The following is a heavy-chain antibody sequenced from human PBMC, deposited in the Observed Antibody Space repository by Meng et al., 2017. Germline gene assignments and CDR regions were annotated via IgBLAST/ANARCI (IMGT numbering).Heavy chain of an antibody. Sequence: GESLKISCAASGFTFSSYAMHWVRQAPGKGLEWVAVISYDGSNKYYADSVKGRFTISRDNSKNTLFLQMNSLRAEDTALYYCARDRLAGYCSSTSCYGFDMWGQGKMV. D-gene: IGHD2-2*01. V-gene: IGHV3-30*04. CDR2: ISYDGSNK. J-gene: IGHJ3*02. CDR3: ARDRLAGYCSSTSCYGFDM. CDR1: GFTFSSYA.